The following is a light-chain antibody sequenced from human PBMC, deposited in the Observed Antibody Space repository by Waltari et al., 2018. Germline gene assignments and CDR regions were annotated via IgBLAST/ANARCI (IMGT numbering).Light chain of an antibody. J-gene: IGKJ3*01. CDR3: QQRSSWPPRIS. CDR2: DAS. Sequence: EVVLTQSPATLSLSPGDRATLSCRASQSVSINLAGYQQKPGQAPRLLIYDASNRATGIPARFSGSGSGTDFTRTISSLEPEDFAVYYCQQRSSWPPRISFGPGTKVNIK. CDR1: QSVSIN. V-gene: IGKV3-11*01.